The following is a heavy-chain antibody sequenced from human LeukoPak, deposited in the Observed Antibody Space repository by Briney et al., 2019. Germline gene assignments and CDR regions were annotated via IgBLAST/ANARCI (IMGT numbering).Heavy chain of an antibody. J-gene: IGHJ4*02. CDR3: AKDITPSGDGYPDY. V-gene: IGHV3-21*04. D-gene: IGHD1-14*01. CDR1: GFTFSSYS. Sequence: GSLRRSCAASGFTFSSYSMNWVRQAPGKGLEWVSSISSSSSYIYYADSVKGRFAISRDNAKNSLYLQMNSLRAEDTALYYCAKDITPSGDGYPDYWGQGTLVTVSS. CDR2: ISSSSSYI.